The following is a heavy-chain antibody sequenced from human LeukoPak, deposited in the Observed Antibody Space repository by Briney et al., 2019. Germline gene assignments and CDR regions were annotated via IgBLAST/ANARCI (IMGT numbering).Heavy chain of an antibody. CDR1: GFTFSSYW. CDR3: ASRYSSGWYPLGLNY. V-gene: IGHV3-7*01. D-gene: IGHD6-19*01. J-gene: IGHJ4*02. Sequence: GGSLRLSCAASGFTFSSYWMSWVRQAPGKGLECVASIKQDGSEKYYVDSVKGRFTISRDNTKNSLYLQMNSLRADDTAVYYCASRYSSGWYPLGLNYWGQGTLVTVSS. CDR2: IKQDGSEK.